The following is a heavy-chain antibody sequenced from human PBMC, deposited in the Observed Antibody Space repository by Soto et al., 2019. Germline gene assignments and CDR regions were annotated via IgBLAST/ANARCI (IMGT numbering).Heavy chain of an antibody. CDR1: GGSISSSSYY. CDR2: IYYSGST. CDR3: ARFGYCSGGSCSAPYYYYMDV. J-gene: IGHJ6*03. V-gene: IGHV4-39*01. Sequence: QLQLQESGPGLVKPSETLSLTCTVSGGSISSSSYYWGWIRQPPGKGLEWIGSIYYSGSTYYNPSLKGRVTISGDTSKNPFSLKLSSVTAADTAVYYCARFGYCSGGSCSAPYYYYMDVWGKGTTVTVSS. D-gene: IGHD2-15*01.